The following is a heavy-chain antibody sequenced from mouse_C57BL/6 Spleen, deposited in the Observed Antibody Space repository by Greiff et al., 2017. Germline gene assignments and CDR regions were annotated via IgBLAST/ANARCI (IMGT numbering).Heavy chain of an antibody. J-gene: IGHJ4*01. CDR2: IDPENGDT. V-gene: IGHV14-4*01. CDR3: TTVLRYDY. CDR1: GFNIKDDY. Sequence: VQLKESGAELVRPGASVKLSCTASGFNIKDDYMHWVKQRPEQGLEWIGWIDPENGDTDYTPKFQGKATLTVDTSSNTAYLQLSSLTSEDTAVYYCTTVLRYDYWGQGTSVTVSS. D-gene: IGHD1-1*01.